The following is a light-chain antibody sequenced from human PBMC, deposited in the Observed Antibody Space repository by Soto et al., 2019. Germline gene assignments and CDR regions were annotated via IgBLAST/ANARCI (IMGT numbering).Light chain of an antibody. Sequence: QSALTQPRSVSGSPGQSVTISCTGTSSDVGDYNYVSWYQQHPGKAPKLLIYAVNMRPSGVPDRFSGSKSGNTASLTISGLQAEDEADYSRCSYAGSYTWVFGGGTKLTVL. CDR1: SSDVGDYNY. J-gene: IGLJ2*01. CDR2: AVN. CDR3: CSYAGSYTWV. V-gene: IGLV2-11*01.